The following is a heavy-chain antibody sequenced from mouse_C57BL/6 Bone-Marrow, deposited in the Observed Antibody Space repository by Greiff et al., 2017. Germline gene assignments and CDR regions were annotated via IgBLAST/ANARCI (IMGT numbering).Heavy chain of an antibody. CDR1: GFTFSSYA. V-gene: IGHV5-4*01. CDR3: ARGDDPAWFAY. CDR2: ISDGGSYT. Sequence: EVQGVESGGGLVKPGGSLKLSCAASGFTFSSYAMSWVRQTPEKRLEWVATISDGGSYTYYPDNVKGRFTISRDNAKNNLYLQMSHLKSEDTAMYYFARGDDPAWFAYWGQGTLVTVSA. D-gene: IGHD2-3*01. J-gene: IGHJ3*01.